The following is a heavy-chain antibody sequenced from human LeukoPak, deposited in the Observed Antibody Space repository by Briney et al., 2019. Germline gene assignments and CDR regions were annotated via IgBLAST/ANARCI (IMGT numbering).Heavy chain of an antibody. Sequence: GGSLRLSCAASGFTFDAYGMSWVRQAPGKGLEWVSGINWNGGSTGYADSAKGRFSISRDNAKNSLYLQMNSLRAEDTALYYCARSRGFGGSFDYWGQGTLVTVSS. CDR1: GFTFDAYG. CDR3: ARSRGFGGSFDY. D-gene: IGHD3-3*01. J-gene: IGHJ4*02. CDR2: INWNGGST. V-gene: IGHV3-20*04.